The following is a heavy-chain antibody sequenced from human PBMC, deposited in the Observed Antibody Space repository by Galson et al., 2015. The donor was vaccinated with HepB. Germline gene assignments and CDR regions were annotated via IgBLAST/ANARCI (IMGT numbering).Heavy chain of an antibody. D-gene: IGHD3-10*01. V-gene: IGHV1-3*01. Sequence: VKVSCKASGYTFTSYAMHWVRQAPGQSLEWMGWINAGNGNTKYSQKFQGRVTITRDTSASTAYMELSSLRSEDTAVYYCARAMVRGVIIFDYWGQGTLVTVSS. CDR3: ARAMVRGVIIFDY. CDR1: GYTFTSYA. J-gene: IGHJ4*02. CDR2: INAGNGNT.